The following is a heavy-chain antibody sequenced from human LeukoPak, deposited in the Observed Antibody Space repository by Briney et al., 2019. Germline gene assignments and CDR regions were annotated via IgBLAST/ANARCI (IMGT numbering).Heavy chain of an antibody. D-gene: IGHD3-3*01. V-gene: IGHV1-18*01. CDR1: GYTFTSYG. CDR2: ISAYNGNT. J-gene: IGHJ5*02. CDR3: ARDYDFWSGYYAPRWFDP. Sequence: ASVKVSCKASGYTFTSYGISWVRQAPGQGFEWMGLISAYNGNTNYAQKLQGRVTMTTDTSTSTAYMELRSLRSDDTAVYYCARDYDFWSGYYAPRWFDPWGQGTLVTVSS.